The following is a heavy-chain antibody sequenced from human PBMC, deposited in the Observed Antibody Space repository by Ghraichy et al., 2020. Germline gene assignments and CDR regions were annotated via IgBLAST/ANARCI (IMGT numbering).Heavy chain of an antibody. CDR1: GFTVSSNY. V-gene: IGHV3-30*18. J-gene: IGHJ4*02. Sequence: GGSLRLSCAASGFTVSSNYMSWVRQAPGKGLEWVAVISYDVKTRYYADSVKGRFTISRDNSKNTLYLQMDSLRPDDTAVYYCAKDQSSGLLDYWGQGTLVTVSS. D-gene: IGHD3-10*01. CDR2: ISYDVKTR. CDR3: AKDQSSGLLDY.